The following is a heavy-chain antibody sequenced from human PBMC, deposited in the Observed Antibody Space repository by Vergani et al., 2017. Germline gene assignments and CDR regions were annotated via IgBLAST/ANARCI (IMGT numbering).Heavy chain of an antibody. CDR3: ARAGGRSSYIRAATPSNWFDP. D-gene: IGHD2-15*01. CDR2: INHSGST. J-gene: IGHJ5*02. Sequence: QVQLQQWGAGLLKPSETLSLTCAVCGGSFSGYYWSWIRQPPGKGLEWIGEINHSGSTNYNPSLKSRVTISVDTSKNQFSLKLSSVTAADTAVYYCARAGGRSSYIRAATPSNWFDPWGQGTLVTVSS. CDR1: GGSFSGYY. V-gene: IGHV4-34*01.